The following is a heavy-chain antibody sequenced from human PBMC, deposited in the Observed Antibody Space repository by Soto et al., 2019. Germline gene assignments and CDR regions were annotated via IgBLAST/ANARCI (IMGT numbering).Heavy chain of an antibody. Sequence: EVQLLESGGGLVQPGGSLRLSCAASGFTFSNHAMAWVRLAPGKGLEWVSPISSSGSITYFADSVKGRFTISRDISRNMFYLEMHSPRGEDTAVYYCVRVLAYKSGVFYCECYCDYWGQGTLVTFSS. CDR1: GFTFSNHA. J-gene: IGHJ4*02. V-gene: IGHV3-23*01. CDR3: VRVLAYKSGVFYCECYCDY. D-gene: IGHD3-22*01. CDR2: ISSSGSIT.